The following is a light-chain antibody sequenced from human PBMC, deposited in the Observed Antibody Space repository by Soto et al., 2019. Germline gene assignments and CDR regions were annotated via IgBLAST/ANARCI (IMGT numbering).Light chain of an antibody. V-gene: IGKV1-9*01. J-gene: IGKJ4*01. CDR1: QGISSS. CDR3: QQLNSFPPL. Sequence: DIRLTQSPSFLSASVGDRVTITCRASQGISSSLAWYQQKPGKAPNLLIYSASTLQSVVPSRFSGSGSGTELTLTISSLQPEDCATYYCQQLNSFPPLFGGGTKVEIK. CDR2: SAS.